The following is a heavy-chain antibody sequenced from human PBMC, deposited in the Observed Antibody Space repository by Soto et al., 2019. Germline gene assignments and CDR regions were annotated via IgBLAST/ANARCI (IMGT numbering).Heavy chain of an antibody. CDR2: IYSGGST. CDR1: GFTVSSNY. V-gene: IGHV3-53*01. J-gene: IGHJ6*02. Sequence: GGSLRLSCAASGFTVSSNYMSWVRQAPGKGLEWVSVIYSGGSTYYADSVKGRFTISRDNSKNTLYLQMNSLRAEDTAVYYCASPAAARFHYYYGMDVWSQGTTVTVSS. CDR3: ASPAAARFHYYYGMDV. D-gene: IGHD6-6*01.